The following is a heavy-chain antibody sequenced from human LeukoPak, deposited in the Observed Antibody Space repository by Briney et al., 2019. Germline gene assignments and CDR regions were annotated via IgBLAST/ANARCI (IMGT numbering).Heavy chain of an antibody. CDR3: ARDWWLHAFDI. D-gene: IGHD5-12*01. CDR1: GYTFTGYY. J-gene: IGHJ3*02. CDR2: INPNSGGT. Sequence: VASVKVSCKASGYTFTGYYMHWVRQAPGQGLEWMGWINPNSGGTNYAQKFQGRVTMTRDTSIGTAYMELSRPRSDDTAVYYCARDWWLHAFDIWGQGTMVTVSS. V-gene: IGHV1-2*02.